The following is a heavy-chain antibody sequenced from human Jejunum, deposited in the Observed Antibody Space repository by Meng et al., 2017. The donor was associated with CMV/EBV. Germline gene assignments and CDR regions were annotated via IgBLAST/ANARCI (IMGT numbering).Heavy chain of an antibody. J-gene: IGHJ3*01. CDR2: FSWDGGDP. CDR3: ATIGGLQAFDF. V-gene: IGHV3-43*01. CDR1: WLVLPDYT. Sequence: ASWLVLPDYTLHWVRQAPVKSLEWVSLFSWDGGDPLYASSVRSRFTISRDNSTNSLYLHMGSLRADDTAFYYCATIGGLQAFDFWGQGTMVTVSS. D-gene: IGHD3-16*01.